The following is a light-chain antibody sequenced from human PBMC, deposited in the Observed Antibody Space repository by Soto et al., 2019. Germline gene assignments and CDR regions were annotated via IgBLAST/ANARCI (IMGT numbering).Light chain of an antibody. CDR1: QTTNNY. CDR3: QQSYSMPYA. CDR2: AAS. V-gene: IGKV1-39*01. Sequence: EIQVTQSPAALSAYVGDRVTITCRASQTTNNYLNWYQLKPGEAPKLLIYAASTLQTGVPSRFTGSGSGTDFTLTIISLQPEDYATYFCQQSYSMPYAFGPGTKVDI. J-gene: IGKJ2*01.